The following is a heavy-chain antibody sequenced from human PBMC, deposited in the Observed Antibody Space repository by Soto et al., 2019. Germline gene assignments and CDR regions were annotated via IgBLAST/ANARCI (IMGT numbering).Heavy chain of an antibody. CDR3: ARGDSGYDYYYYYMDV. V-gene: IGHV1-8*01. J-gene: IGHJ6*03. CDR1: GYTFTRYD. CDR2: MNPNSGNT. D-gene: IGHD5-12*01. Sequence: ASVKVSCKASGYTFTRYDINWVRQATGQGLEWMGWMNPNSGNTGYAQKFQGRVTMTRNTSISTAYMELSSLRSEDTAVYYCARGDSGYDYYYYYMDVWGKGTTVTVSS.